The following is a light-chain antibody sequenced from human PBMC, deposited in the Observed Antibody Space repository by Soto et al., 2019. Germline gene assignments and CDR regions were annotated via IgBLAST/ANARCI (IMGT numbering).Light chain of an antibody. J-gene: IGLJ2*01. CDR2: EVS. CDR1: SSDVGGYNY. V-gene: IGLV2-8*01. Sequence: QSVLTQPPSASGSPGQSVTISCTGTSSDVGGYNYVSWYQQHPGKAPKFLIFEVSRRSSGVPDRFSGSKSGNTASLTVSGLQADDEADYYCSSYAGSNNPVIFGGGTKLTVL. CDR3: SSYAGSNNPVI.